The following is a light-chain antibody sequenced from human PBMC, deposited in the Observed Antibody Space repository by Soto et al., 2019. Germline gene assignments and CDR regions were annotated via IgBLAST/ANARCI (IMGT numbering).Light chain of an antibody. J-gene: IGLJ2*01. Sequence: QPVLTQSPSASASLGASVKLTCTLSSGHNSYAIAWHQQQPEKGPRYLMKLNNDGSHSKGDGIPDRFSGSSSGAERYLSISSLQSEDEADYYCQTWGTGIVVFGGGTKVTVL. CDR3: QTWGTGIVV. V-gene: IGLV4-69*01. CDR1: SGHNSYA. CDR2: LNNDGSH.